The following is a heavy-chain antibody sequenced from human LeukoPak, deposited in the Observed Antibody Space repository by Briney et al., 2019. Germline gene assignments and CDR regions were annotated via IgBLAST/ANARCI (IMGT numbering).Heavy chain of an antibody. CDR1: GGSISSSY. V-gene: IGHV4-59*01. CDR2: IYYSGST. J-gene: IGHJ4*02. Sequence: SETLSLTCTVSGGSISSSYWSWIRQPPGKGLEWIGYIYYSGSTNYNPSLKSRVTMSVDTSKNQFSLKLSSVTAADTAVYYCARDAVGATRRDYFGYWGQGTLVTVSS. D-gene: IGHD1-26*01. CDR3: ARDAVGATRRDYFGY.